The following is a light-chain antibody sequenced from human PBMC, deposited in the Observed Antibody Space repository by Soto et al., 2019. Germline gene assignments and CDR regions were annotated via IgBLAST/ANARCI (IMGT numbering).Light chain of an antibody. CDR3: QQYYSYPLT. J-gene: IGKJ4*01. V-gene: IGKV1-8*01. CDR1: QDIGRY. CDR2: AAS. Sequence: AILMTQSPSSFSASTGDRVTITCRASQDIGRYVAWYQQKPGKAPNLLIYAASTLQSGVPSRFSGSGSGTEFTLTISSLQPEDFASFYCQQYYSYPLTFGGGTKVEIK.